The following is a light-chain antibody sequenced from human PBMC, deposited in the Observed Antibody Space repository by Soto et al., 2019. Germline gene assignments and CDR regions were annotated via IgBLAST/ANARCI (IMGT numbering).Light chain of an antibody. CDR1: QSVIRY. CDR3: QQDDNWPWT. CDR2: GAS. V-gene: IGKV3-15*01. Sequence: EIVLTQSPATLSLSPGERATLSCRASQSVIRYLAWYQQRPGQAPRLLIYGASRRATGFPARFSGSGSGTDFTLTISSLQSEDFAVYYCQQDDNWPWTFGQGTKVEI. J-gene: IGKJ1*01.